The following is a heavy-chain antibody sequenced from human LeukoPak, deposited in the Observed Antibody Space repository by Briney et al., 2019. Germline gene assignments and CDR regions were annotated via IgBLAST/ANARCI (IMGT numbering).Heavy chain of an antibody. J-gene: IGHJ3*02. V-gene: IGHV3-23*01. D-gene: IGHD1-26*01. CDR1: GFTFSSYA. CDR2: ISGSGGST. Sequence: GGSLRLSCAASGFTFSSYAMSWVRQAPGKGLEWVSAISGSGGSTYYADSVKGRFTISRDNSKNTLYLQMNSLRAEDTAVYSCAKDLGATDAFDIWGQGTMVTVSS. CDR3: AKDLGATDAFDI.